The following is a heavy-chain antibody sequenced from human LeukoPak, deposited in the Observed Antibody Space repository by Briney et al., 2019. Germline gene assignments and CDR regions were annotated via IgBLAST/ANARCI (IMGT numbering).Heavy chain of an antibody. CDR3: VRDGGNWDVDY. D-gene: IGHD3-16*01. CDR1: GGSISRGHYF. J-gene: IGHJ4*02. CDR2: IYSGGGT. Sequence: SETLSLTCTVSGGSISRGHYFWGWIRQPPGQELEWIGSIYSGGGTHYNPSLNSRLTISADTSRNQCSLNLRSVTAADTAVYFCVRDGGNWDVDYWGQGTLVTVSS. V-gene: IGHV4-39*07.